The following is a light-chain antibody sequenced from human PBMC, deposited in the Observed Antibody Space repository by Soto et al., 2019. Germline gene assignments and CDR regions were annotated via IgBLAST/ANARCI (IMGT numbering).Light chain of an antibody. CDR1: SSDVGGYNY. J-gene: IGLJ1*01. CDR3: SSYTSSSTLYV. CDR2: DVS. Sequence: QSVLTQPASVSGSPGQSITISCTGTSSDVGGYNYVSWSKQHPGNAPKFLIFDVSIRPSGVSIRFFGSKSGNTASLTIFGLQAEDEADYYCSSYTSSSTLYVFGTGTKVTVL. V-gene: IGLV2-14*01.